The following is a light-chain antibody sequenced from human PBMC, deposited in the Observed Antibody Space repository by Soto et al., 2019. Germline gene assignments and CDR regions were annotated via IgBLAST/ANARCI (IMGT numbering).Light chain of an antibody. CDR1: QSVSSN. Sequence: EIVMTQSPATLSVSPGERATLSCRASQSVSSNLAWYQQKPGQAPRLLIYGASTRATGIPARFSGSGSGTEFTHTISSLQSEDFAVYYCQQYNNWRLTFGGGTKVEIK. CDR2: GAS. V-gene: IGKV3-15*01. CDR3: QQYNNWRLT. J-gene: IGKJ4*01.